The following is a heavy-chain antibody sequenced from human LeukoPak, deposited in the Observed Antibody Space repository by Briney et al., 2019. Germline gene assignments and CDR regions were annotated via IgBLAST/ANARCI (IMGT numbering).Heavy chain of an antibody. D-gene: IGHD3-22*01. J-gene: IGHJ4*02. CDR3: AREGEYYDSSGYLQV. CDR1: GFTFSSYG. Sequence: PGGSLRLSCAASGFTFSSYGMHWVRQAPGKGLEWVAVIWFDGSKKYFADSVKGRFTISRDNSKNTLYLQMNSLRAEDTAVYYCAREGEYYDSSGYLQVWGQGTLVTVSS. V-gene: IGHV3-33*01. CDR2: IWFDGSKK.